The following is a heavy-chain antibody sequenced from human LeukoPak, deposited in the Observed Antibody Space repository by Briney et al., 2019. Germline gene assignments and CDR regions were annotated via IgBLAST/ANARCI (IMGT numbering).Heavy chain of an antibody. Sequence: EASVKVSCKASGFTFTGYYIHWVRQAPGQGLEWMGYINPHSGGTNSPQKFQGRVTMTTDTSISAAYMELSSLKSDDTAMYYCVREGNELLSKNFDYWGQGTLVTVSS. CDR3: VREGNELLSKNFDY. V-gene: IGHV1-2*02. CDR1: GFTFTGYY. J-gene: IGHJ4*02. D-gene: IGHD2-21*02. CDR2: INPHSGGT.